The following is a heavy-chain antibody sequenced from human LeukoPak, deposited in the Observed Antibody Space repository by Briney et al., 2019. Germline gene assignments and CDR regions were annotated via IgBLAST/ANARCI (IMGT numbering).Heavy chain of an antibody. CDR1: GGSISSGSYY. CDR2: INHSGST. CDR3: ARLARIIVVVPAPGDYYYMDV. Sequence: SETLSLTCTVSGGSISSGSYYWSWIRQPPGKGLEWIGEINHSGSTNYNPSLKSRVTISVDTSKNQFSLKLSSVTAADTAVYYCARLARIIVVVPAPGDYYYMDVWGKGTTVTVSS. V-gene: IGHV4-39*07. D-gene: IGHD2-2*01. J-gene: IGHJ6*03.